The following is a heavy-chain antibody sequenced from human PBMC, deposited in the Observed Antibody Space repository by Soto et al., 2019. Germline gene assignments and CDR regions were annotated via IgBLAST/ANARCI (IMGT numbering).Heavy chain of an antibody. D-gene: IGHD5-12*01. V-gene: IGHV3-7*03. Sequence: GGSLRLSCAASGFTFSSYWMSWVRQAPGKGLEWVANIKQDGSEKYYVDSVKGRFTISRDNAKNSLYLQMNSLRAEDTAVYYCVSSKDGYDAFDIWGQGTMVTVSS. J-gene: IGHJ3*02. CDR2: IKQDGSEK. CDR3: VSSKDGYDAFDI. CDR1: GFTFSSYW.